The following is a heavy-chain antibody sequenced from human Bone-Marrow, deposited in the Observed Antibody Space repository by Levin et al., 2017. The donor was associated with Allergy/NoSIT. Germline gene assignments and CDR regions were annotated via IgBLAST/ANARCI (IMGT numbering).Heavy chain of an antibody. CDR1: DGSISSSSYY. D-gene: IGHD1-26*01. CDR2: IYYSGST. V-gene: IGHV4-39*01. CDR3: ARHVGSYYGPGTFDV. J-gene: IGHJ3*01. Sequence: TSETLSLTCTVSDGSISSSSYYWGWIRQPPGKGLEWIGSIYYSGSTYYNPSLKSRVTISVDTSKNQFSLKLSSVTAADTAVYYCARHVGSYYGPGTFDVWGQGTMVTVSS.